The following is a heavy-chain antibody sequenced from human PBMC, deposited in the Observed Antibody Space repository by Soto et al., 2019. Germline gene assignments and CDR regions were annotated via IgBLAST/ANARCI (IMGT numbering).Heavy chain of an antibody. J-gene: IGHJ4*02. CDR2: IYYSGST. Sequence: SETLSLTCTVSGGSISSYYWSWIRQPPGKGLEWIGYIYYSGSTNYNPSLKSRVTISVDTSKNQFSLKLSSVTAADTAVYYCARDLNFDYWGQGTLVTVSS. CDR3: ARDLNFDY. V-gene: IGHV4-59*01. CDR1: GGSISSYY.